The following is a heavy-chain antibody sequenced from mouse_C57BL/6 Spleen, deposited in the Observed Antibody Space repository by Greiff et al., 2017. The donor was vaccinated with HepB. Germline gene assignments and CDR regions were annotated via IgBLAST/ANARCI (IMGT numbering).Heavy chain of an antibody. J-gene: IGHJ2*01. CDR3: ESITTVVARYFDY. Sequence: QVQLQQSGAELARPGASVKLSCKASGYTFTSYGISWVKQRPGQGLEWIGEIDPRSGNTYYNEKFKGKATLTADKSSNTAYMELRSLTSEDSAVYFCESITTVVARYFDYWGQGTTLTVSS. CDR1: GYTFTSYG. D-gene: IGHD1-1*01. V-gene: IGHV1-81*01. CDR2: IDPRSGNT.